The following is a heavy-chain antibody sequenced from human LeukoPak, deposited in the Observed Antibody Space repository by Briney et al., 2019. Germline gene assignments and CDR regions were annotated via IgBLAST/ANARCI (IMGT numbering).Heavy chain of an antibody. J-gene: IGHJ3*02. V-gene: IGHV3-23*01. CDR3: ARGHGVVANPSDI. CDR1: GFTFSSYA. CDR2: ISGSGGST. D-gene: IGHD5-12*01. Sequence: TGGSLRLSCAASGFTFSSYAMSWVRQAPGKGLEWVSAISGSGGSTYYADSVKGRFTISRDNSKNTLYLQMNSLRAEDTAVYYCARGHGVVANPSDIWGQGTMVTVSS.